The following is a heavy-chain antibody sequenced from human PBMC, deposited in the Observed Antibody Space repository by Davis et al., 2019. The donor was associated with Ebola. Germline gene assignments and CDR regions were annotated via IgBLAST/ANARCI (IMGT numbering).Heavy chain of an antibody. Sequence: GESLKISCKGSGYSFTSYWIGWVRQMPGKGLGWMGIIYPGDSDTRYSPSFQGQVTISADKSISTAYLQWSSLKASDTAMYYCARVAAAATFGAEYFQHWGQGTLVTVSS. CDR3: ARVAAAATFGAEYFQH. D-gene: IGHD6-13*01. CDR2: IYPGDSDT. V-gene: IGHV5-51*01. CDR1: GYSFTSYW. J-gene: IGHJ1*01.